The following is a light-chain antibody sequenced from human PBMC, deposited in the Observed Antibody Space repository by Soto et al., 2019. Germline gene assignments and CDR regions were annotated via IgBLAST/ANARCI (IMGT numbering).Light chain of an antibody. V-gene: IGKV1-6*01. CDR2: AAS. J-gene: IGKJ1*01. CDR3: LQDYNFPWT. Sequence: AIQMTQSPSSLSASLGDRVTITCRASQGIGNDLGWYQQKPGNAPRLLIYAASTLQSGVPSRFSGSGSGTDFTLTISSLQPEDFATYYCLQDYNFPWTFGQGTKWIS. CDR1: QGIGND.